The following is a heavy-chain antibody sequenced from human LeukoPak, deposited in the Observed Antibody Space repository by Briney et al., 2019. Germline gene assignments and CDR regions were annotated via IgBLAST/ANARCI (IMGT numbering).Heavy chain of an antibody. J-gene: IGHJ4*02. Sequence: GGSLRLSCVASGFTFSSYSMNWVRQAPGKGLEWVSSISSSSSYIYYADSVKGRFTISRDNAKNSLYLQMNSLRAEDTAVYYCARRKFGYDSSGYYFDCWGQGTLVTVSS. CDR2: ISSSSSYI. CDR3: ARRKFGYDSSGYYFDC. CDR1: GFTFSSYS. V-gene: IGHV3-21*01. D-gene: IGHD3-22*01.